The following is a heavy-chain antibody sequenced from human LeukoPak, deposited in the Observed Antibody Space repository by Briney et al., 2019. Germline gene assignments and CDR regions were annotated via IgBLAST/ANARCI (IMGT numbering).Heavy chain of an antibody. Sequence: SETLSLTCGVSGMSLSDYYWTWIRQSPGKGLEWIGEINHSGSTDYNPSLKSRVTIPVDRSKNQFSLKLSSVTAADTAVYYCARGQWLPVFDFWGQGTLVTVSS. V-gene: IGHV4-34*01. J-gene: IGHJ4*02. D-gene: IGHD3-22*01. CDR2: INHSGST. CDR1: GMSLSDYY. CDR3: ARGQWLPVFDF.